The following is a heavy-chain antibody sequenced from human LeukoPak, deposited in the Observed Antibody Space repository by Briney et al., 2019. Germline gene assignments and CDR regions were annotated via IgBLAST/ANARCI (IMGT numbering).Heavy chain of an antibody. V-gene: IGHV3-53*05. D-gene: IGHD6-13*01. CDR3: AKAIAAAGKGPGY. CDR1: GFSVSSNY. J-gene: IGHJ4*02. CDR2: LYSSGYS. Sequence: GGSLRLSCAASGFSVSSNYMSWVRQAPGKGLEWVSVLYSSGYSKYADSVKGRFSISRDNAKNSLYLQMNSLRAEDTALYYCAKAIAAAGKGPGYWGQGTLVTVSS.